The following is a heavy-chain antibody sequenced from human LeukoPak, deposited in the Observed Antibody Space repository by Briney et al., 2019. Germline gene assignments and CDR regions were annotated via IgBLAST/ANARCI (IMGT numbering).Heavy chain of an antibody. Sequence: HPGGSLTLPCAASGYTFSSFGMHWVRQAPGTGLEWGAFIRNDESKQYYADSVKGRFTISRDNSKNTLYLQMNSLRAEDTAVYSCAKDLERYCSAGSCYSLDYWGQGTLVTVSS. CDR1: GYTFSSFG. CDR3: AKDLERYCSAGSCYSLDY. J-gene: IGHJ4*02. V-gene: IGHV3-30*02. D-gene: IGHD2-15*01. CDR2: IRNDESKQ.